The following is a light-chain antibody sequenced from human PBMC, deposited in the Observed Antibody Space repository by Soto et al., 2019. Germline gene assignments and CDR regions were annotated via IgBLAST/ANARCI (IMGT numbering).Light chain of an antibody. CDR3: QSYDSSLSGSWV. CDR1: SSNIGARYD. CDR2: DNS. Sequence: QSVLTQPPSVSGAPGQRVTISCTGSSSNIGARYDVHWYQQLPGPAPKLLIYDNSNRPSGVPDRFSGSKSGTSASLAITGLQAEDEADYYCQSYDSSLSGSWVFGGGTKVTVL. J-gene: IGLJ3*02. V-gene: IGLV1-40*01.